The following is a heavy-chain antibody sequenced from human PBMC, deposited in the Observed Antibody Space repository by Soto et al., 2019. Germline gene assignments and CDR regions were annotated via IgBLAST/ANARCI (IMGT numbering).Heavy chain of an antibody. J-gene: IGHJ3*02. Sequence: LSLTCTVSGGSISSYYWSWIRQPAGKGLEWIGRIYTSGSTNYNPSLRSRVTMSVDTSKNQFSLKLSSVTAADTAVYYCARVDRQTQAAFDIWGQGTMVTVSS. CDR2: IYTSGST. CDR1: GGSISSYY. CDR3: ARVDRQTQAAFDI. V-gene: IGHV4-4*07.